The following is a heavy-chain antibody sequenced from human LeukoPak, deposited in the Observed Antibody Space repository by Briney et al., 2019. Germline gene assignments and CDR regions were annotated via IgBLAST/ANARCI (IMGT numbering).Heavy chain of an antibody. D-gene: IGHD6-19*01. V-gene: IGHV3-53*01. CDR2: IYSGGST. J-gene: IGHJ4*02. CDR1: GFTVSSNY. CDR3: ARETVAGLQYYFDY. Sequence: PGGSLRLSCAAFGFTVSSNYMSWVRQAPGKGLEWVSVIYSGGSTYYADSVKGRFTISRDNSKNTLYLQMNSLRAEDTAVYYCARETVAGLQYYFDYWGQGTLVTVSS.